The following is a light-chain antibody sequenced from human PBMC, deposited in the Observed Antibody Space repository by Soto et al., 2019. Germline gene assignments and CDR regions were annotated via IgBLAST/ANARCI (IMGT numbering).Light chain of an antibody. CDR1: HNDIGTYDY. J-gene: IGLJ1*01. V-gene: IGLV2-14*03. Sequence: QSVLAQPTSVSGSPGQSITISCTGNHNDIGTYDYVSWYQQHPGRAPRLLIHGVTTRPSGISGRFSASKSGLTASLTISGLQPEDEADYYCSSFPSNRLYVFGHGTKVTVL. CDR3: SSFPSNRLYV. CDR2: GVT.